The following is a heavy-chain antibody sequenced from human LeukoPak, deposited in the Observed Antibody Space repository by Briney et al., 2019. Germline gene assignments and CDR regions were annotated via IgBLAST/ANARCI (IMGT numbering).Heavy chain of an antibody. CDR2: IFYSGNT. D-gene: IGHD6-19*01. J-gene: IGHJ6*03. CDR1: GGSINSSSYY. CDR3: ARGGLGYYYYYYYMDV. Sequence: PSETLSLTCTVSGGSINSSSYYWGWIRQPPGKGLEWIGRIFYSGNTYDNPSLKSRVTISVDTSKNQFSLNLNSVTAADTAVYYCARGGLGYYYYYYYMDVWGKGTTVTISS. V-gene: IGHV4-39*01.